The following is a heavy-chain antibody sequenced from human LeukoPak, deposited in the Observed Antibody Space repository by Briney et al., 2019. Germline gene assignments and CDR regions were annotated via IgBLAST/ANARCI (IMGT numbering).Heavy chain of an antibody. CDR2: IWYDGSNK. J-gene: IGHJ6*03. CDR3: AKDHLGPPLTGAMDV. Sequence: GGSLRLSCAASGFTFSSYGMHWVRQAPGKGLEWVAVIWYDGSNKYYAGSVKGRFTISRDNSKNTLYLQMNSLRAEDTAVYYCAKDHLGPPLTGAMDVWGKGTTVTVSS. CDR1: GFTFSSYG. D-gene: IGHD7-27*01. V-gene: IGHV3-33*06.